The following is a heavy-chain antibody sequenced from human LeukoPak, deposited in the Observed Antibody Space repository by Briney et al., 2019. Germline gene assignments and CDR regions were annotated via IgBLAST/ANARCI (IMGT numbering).Heavy chain of an antibody. CDR1: GFTFSDYY. CDR2: ISNSGSTV. J-gene: IGHJ6*02. Sequence: GGSLRLSCAASGFTFSDYYMTWLRQAPGKGLEWLSYISNSGSTVFYADSVKGRFTVSKDNAKRSLYLQIESLRDDDTAVYHCALGTINKDFYFGMDVWGQGTTVTVSS. CDR3: ALGTINKDFYFGMDV. V-gene: IGHV3-11*01. D-gene: IGHD2-8*01.